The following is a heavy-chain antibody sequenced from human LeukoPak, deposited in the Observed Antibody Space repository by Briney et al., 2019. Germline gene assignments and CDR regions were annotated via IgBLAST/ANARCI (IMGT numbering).Heavy chain of an antibody. J-gene: IGHJ5*02. CDR1: GFTLTTHA. D-gene: IGHD2-2*01. Sequence: PGGSLRLSCAGSGFTLTTHAMSWVRQAPGKGLEWVSAFSGSGSRTYYADSVKGRFTISRDNSKNTLYLQMNSLRAEDTALYYCVRGYSSTNCQGRWFDPWGQGTLVTVSS. V-gene: IGHV3-23*01. CDR2: FSGSGSRT. CDR3: VRGYSSTNCQGRWFDP.